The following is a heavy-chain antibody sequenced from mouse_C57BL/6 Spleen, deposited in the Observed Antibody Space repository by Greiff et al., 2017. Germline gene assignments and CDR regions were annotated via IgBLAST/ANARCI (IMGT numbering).Heavy chain of an antibody. V-gene: IGHV1-64*01. CDR2: IHPNSGST. D-gene: IGHD4-1*01. CDR1: GYTFTSYW. Sequence: QVQLQQPGAELVKPGASVKLSCKASGYTFTSYWMHWVKQRPGQGLEWIGMIHPNSGSTNYNEKFKSKATLTVDKSSSTAYMQLSSLTSEDSAVYYCARRGVTGTGFDYWGQGTTLTVSA. CDR3: ARRGVTGTGFDY. J-gene: IGHJ2*01.